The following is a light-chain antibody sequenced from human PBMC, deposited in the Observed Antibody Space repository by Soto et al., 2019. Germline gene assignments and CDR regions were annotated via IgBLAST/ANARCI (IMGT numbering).Light chain of an antibody. CDR3: CSYAASNTLI. V-gene: IGLV2-23*02. Sequence: QSALTQPASVSGSPGQSITISCTGTSSNVGSYDLVSWYQQHPGKAPKLLIYEVTKRPSGVSNRFSGSKSGNTASLTISGLLAEDEADYACCSYAASNTLIFGGGTKLTVI. J-gene: IGLJ2*01. CDR1: SSNVGSYDL. CDR2: EVT.